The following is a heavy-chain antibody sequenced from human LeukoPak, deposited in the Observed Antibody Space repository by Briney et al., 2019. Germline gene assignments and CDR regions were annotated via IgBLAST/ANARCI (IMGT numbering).Heavy chain of an antibody. D-gene: IGHD3-22*01. Sequence: GGSLRLSCAASGFTVSSNYMSWVRQAPGKGLEWVSYISSSGSTIYYADSVKGRFTISRDNAKNSLYLQMNSLRAEDTAVYYCAREDYDSSGYAYYYYMDVWGKGTTVTISS. CDR3: AREDYDSSGYAYYYYMDV. J-gene: IGHJ6*03. CDR2: ISSSGSTI. CDR1: GFTVSSNY. V-gene: IGHV3-11*01.